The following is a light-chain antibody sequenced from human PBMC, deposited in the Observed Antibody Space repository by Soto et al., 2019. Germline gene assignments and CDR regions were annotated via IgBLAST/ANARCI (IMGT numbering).Light chain of an antibody. V-gene: IGLV2-11*01. CDR2: DVS. CDR3: CSDAGTYTWV. Sequence: QSALTQPRSVSGSPGQSVTISCTGTSSDVGGYNSVSWYQQYPGKAPKLMIYDVSKRPSGVPDRFSGSKSGNAASLTISGLQAEDEAYYYCCSDAGTYTWVFGGGTKLTVL. CDR1: SSDVGGYNS. J-gene: IGLJ3*02.